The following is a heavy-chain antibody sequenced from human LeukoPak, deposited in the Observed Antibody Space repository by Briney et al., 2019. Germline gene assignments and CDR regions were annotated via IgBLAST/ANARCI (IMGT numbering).Heavy chain of an antibody. Sequence: KPSQTLSLTCTVSGGSISSGSYYWSWIRQPAGKGLEGIGRIYTSGSTNYNPSLKSRVTISVDTSKNQFSLKLSSVTAADTAVYYCARETGSGSYYKGGLFDYWGQGTLVTVSS. CDR1: GGSISSGSYY. CDR2: IYTSGST. CDR3: ARETGSGSYYKGGLFDY. D-gene: IGHD3-10*01. J-gene: IGHJ4*02. V-gene: IGHV4-61*02.